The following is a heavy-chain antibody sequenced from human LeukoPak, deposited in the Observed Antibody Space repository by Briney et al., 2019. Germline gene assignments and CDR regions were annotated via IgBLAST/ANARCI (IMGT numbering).Heavy chain of an antibody. CDR1: GYSFTNYD. CDR3: ARDFGGSTGYFDY. Sequence: ASVKVSCKASGYSFTNYDINWVRQATGQGLEWMGWMNPKSGDTGYSQKFQGRVFITRDTSINTAYMELSSLGSDDTAVYYCARDFGGSTGYFDYWGQGTLVTVSS. V-gene: IGHV1-8*03. D-gene: IGHD2-21*01. J-gene: IGHJ4*02. CDR2: MNPKSGDT.